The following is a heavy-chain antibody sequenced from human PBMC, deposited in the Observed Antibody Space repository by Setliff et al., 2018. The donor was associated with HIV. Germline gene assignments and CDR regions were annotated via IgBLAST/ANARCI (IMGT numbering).Heavy chain of an antibody. CDR3: ATRAYDSSGYLRSRVSGAALDI. V-gene: IGHV1-2*06. CDR1: GYTFTGYY. J-gene: IGHJ3*02. CDR2: INPNSGGT. Sequence: ASVKVSCKASGYTFTGYYMHWVRQAPGQGLEWMGRINPNSGGTNYAQKFQGRVTMTRDTSISTAYMELSRLRSDDTAVYYRATRAYDSSGYLRSRVSGAALDIWGQGTMVTVSS. D-gene: IGHD3-22*01.